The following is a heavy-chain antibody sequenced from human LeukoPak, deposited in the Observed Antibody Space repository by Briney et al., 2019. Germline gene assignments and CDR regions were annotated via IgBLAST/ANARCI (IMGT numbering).Heavy chain of an antibody. J-gene: IGHJ4*02. D-gene: IGHD1-14*01. V-gene: IGHV3-23*01. CDR3: AVGDNPGALDY. CDR2: ISAGGGST. CDR1: GFTFSSYV. Sequence: GGSLRLSCAASGFTFSSYVMNWVRQAPGKGLEWVSAISAGGGSTYYADSVKGRFTISRDNSKNTLYLQMNSLRAEDTAVYYCAVGDNPGALDYWGQGTLVTVSS.